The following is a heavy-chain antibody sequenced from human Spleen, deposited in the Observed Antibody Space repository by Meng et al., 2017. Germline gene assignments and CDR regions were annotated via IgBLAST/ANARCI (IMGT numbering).Heavy chain of an antibody. CDR1: GGSLGGAY. CDR2: IIHGGSP. CDR3: ARRPTGIDY. V-gene: IGHV4-34*12. J-gene: IGHJ4*02. Sequence: QVQLQQWGAGLLKPSETLSLTCAVNGGSLGGAYWNWIRQPPGKGLEWIGEIIHGGSPSYNPSLKSRVTISIDTSKNQLSLMLSSVTAADTAVYYCARRPTGIDYWGQGTLVTVSS. D-gene: IGHD2-8*02.